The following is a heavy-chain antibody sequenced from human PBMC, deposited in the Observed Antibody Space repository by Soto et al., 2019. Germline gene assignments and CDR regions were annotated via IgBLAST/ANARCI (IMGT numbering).Heavy chain of an antibody. CDR1: VGSFSGYY. D-gene: IGHD1-26*01. CDR2: IIHSGST. CDR3: ARGRKGGRAGLLFDY. V-gene: IGHV4-34*01. J-gene: IGHJ4*01. Sequence: QVQLQQWGAGLLKPSETLSLTCAVYVGSFSGYYWSWIRQPPGKGLEGIGEIIHSGSTNYHPSLKSRVTISVDTSKNQFSQELGSVTAADTAVYYCARGRKGGRAGLLFDYWGHVTLVTVSS.